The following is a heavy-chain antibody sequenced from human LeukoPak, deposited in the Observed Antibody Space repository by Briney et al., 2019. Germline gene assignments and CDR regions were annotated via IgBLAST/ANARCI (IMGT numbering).Heavy chain of an antibody. CDR2: IVSGGST. V-gene: IGHV4-39*02. Sequence: SETLSLTCTVSTDSISSGSYYWGWVRQSPGQGLEWIGSIVSGGSTYRNPSLKSRITMSIDTSNNQFSLKLSFVTAADTAIYYCVRDYGHFVQGNWGQRTRVTVSS. CDR3: VRDYGHFVQGN. J-gene: IGHJ4*02. CDR1: TDSISSGSYY. D-gene: IGHD4-17*01.